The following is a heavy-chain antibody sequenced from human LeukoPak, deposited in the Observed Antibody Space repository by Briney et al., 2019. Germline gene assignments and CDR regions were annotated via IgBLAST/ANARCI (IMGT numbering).Heavy chain of an antibody. CDR2: ISWNSGSI. CDR3: AKDRGGIPSGDFDY. Sequence: PGRSLRLSCAASGFTFDDYAMHWVRQAPGKGLEWVSGISWNSGSIGYADSVKGRFTISRDNAKNSLYLQMNSLRAEDTALYYCAKDRGGIPSGDFDYWGQGTLVTVSS. V-gene: IGHV3-9*01. J-gene: IGHJ4*02. CDR1: GFTFDDYA. D-gene: IGHD2-15*01.